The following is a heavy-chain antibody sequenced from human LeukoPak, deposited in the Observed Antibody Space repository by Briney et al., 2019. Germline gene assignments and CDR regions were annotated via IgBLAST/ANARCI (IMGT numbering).Heavy chain of an antibody. V-gene: IGHV1-2*02. D-gene: IGHD3-10*01. J-gene: IGHJ6*02. CDR2: INPNSGGT. CDR1: GYTFYGYY. Sequence: ASVNVSCKASGYTFYGYYMHWVRQAPGQGLEWMGWINPNSGGTNYAQKFQGRVTMTRDTSISTAYMELSRLRSDDTAVYYCARENVGYYGSGSYYYYGMDVWGQGTTVTVSS. CDR3: ARENVGYYGSGSYYYYGMDV.